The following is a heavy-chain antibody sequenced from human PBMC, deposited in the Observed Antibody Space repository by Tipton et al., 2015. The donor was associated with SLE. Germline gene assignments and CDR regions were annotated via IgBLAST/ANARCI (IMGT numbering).Heavy chain of an antibody. Sequence: TLSLTCTVSGGSVSSGSYYWSWIRQPPGKGLEWIGYIYYSGSTNYNPSLKSRVTISVDTSKNQFSLKLSSVTAADTAVYYCAREWSGSYRYYFDYWGQGNLVTVSS. J-gene: IGHJ4*02. D-gene: IGHD1-26*01. CDR1: GGSVSSGSYY. V-gene: IGHV4-61*01. CDR3: AREWSGSYRYYFDY. CDR2: IYYSGST.